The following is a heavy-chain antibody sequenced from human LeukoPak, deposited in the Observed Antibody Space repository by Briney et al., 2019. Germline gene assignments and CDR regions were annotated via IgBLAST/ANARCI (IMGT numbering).Heavy chain of an antibody. CDR3: ARGATKYYDILTGYYDPHNWFDP. CDR1: GDSVSSNIAA. Sequence: SQTLSLTCAISGDSVSSNIAAWNWIRQSPSRGLEWLGRTYYRSKWYNDYAVSVKSRITINPDTSKNQFSLQLNSVTPEDTAVYYCARGATKYYDILTGYYDPHNWFDPWGQGTLVTVSS. V-gene: IGHV6-1*01. J-gene: IGHJ5*02. D-gene: IGHD3-9*01. CDR2: TYYRSKWYN.